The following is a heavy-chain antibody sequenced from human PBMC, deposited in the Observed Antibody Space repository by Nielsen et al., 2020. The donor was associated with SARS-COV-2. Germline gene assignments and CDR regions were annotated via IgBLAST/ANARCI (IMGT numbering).Heavy chain of an antibody. Sequence: ASVKVSCKASGYTFTSYDINWVRQATGQGLEWMGWMNPNSGNTGYAQKFQGRVTMIRNTSISTAYMELSSLRSEDTAVYYCARRVVVPAAMVFDPWGQGTLVTVSS. CDR1: GYTFTSYD. J-gene: IGHJ5*02. CDR2: MNPNSGNT. V-gene: IGHV1-8*01. D-gene: IGHD2-2*01. CDR3: ARRVVVPAAMVFDP.